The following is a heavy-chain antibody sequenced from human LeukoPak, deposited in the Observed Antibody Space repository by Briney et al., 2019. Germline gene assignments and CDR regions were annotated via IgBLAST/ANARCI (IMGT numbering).Heavy chain of an antibody. D-gene: IGHD6-19*01. CDR1: GFTFSSYA. CDR3: AKEGDSSGWSAYFDY. J-gene: IGHJ4*02. Sequence: SGGSLRLSCAASGFTFSSYAMSWVRQAPGKGLEWVSAISGSGGSTYYADSVKGRFTTSRDNSKNTLYLKMNSLRAEDTAAYYCAKEGDSSGWSAYFDYWGQGTLVTVSS. CDR2: ISGSGGST. V-gene: IGHV3-23*01.